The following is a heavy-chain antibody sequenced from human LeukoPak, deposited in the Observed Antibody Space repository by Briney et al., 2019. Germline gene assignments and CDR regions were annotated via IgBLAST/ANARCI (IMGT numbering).Heavy chain of an antibody. CDR3: ARDRVTTTYYYYGMDV. D-gene: IGHD1-1*01. CDR1: GFTFSSYA. Sequence: GGSLRLSCAASGFTFSSYAMSWVRQAPGKGLEWVAIINQNGGDKYYVDSVRGRFTISRDNAKNSLYLQMNSLRAEDTAVFYCARDRVTTTYYYYGMDVWGQGTTVTVSS. J-gene: IGHJ6*02. V-gene: IGHV3-7*03. CDR2: INQNGGDK.